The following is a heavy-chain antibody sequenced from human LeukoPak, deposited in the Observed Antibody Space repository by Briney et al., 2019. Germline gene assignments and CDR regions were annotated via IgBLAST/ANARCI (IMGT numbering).Heavy chain of an antibody. D-gene: IGHD3-16*01. V-gene: IGHV3-23*01. CDR2: ISPSGDIL. Sequence: GGSLRLSCAASGFTFSRYSMNWVRQAPGKGLEWVSGISPSGDILYYADSVKGQFTISRDNSKNTVYLQMNSLRAEDTAVYYCAKDDAWGRFQDWGQGTLVTVSS. J-gene: IGHJ1*01. CDR3: AKDDAWGRFQD. CDR1: GFTFSRYS.